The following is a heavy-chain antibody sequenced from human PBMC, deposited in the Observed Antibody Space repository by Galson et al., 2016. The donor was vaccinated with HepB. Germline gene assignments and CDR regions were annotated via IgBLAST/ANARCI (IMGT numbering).Heavy chain of an antibody. Sequence: SETLSLTCTVSGASINSSNWWTWVRQAPEKGLEWIGEIYHTGTTNNNPSLTNRFTMSIDNSRNHFSLKPNSVTAADTAVYYCARASVVPGARMLFDSWGQGILVTVSS. CDR1: GASINSSNW. CDR2: IYHTGTT. V-gene: IGHV4-4*02. D-gene: IGHD4/OR15-4a*01. CDR3: ARASVVPGARMLFDS. J-gene: IGHJ5*01.